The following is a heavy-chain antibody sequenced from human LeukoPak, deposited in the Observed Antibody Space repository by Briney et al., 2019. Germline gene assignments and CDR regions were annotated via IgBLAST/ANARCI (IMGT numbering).Heavy chain of an antibody. J-gene: IGHJ4*02. CDR1: GGSISSSSYY. CDR3: ARGVVIAPQTFDY. V-gene: IGHV4-39*07. D-gene: IGHD2-21*01. Sequence: SSETLSLTCTVSGGSISSSSYYWGWIRQPPGKGLEWIGSIYYSGSTNYNPSLKSRVTISVDTSKNQFSLKLSSVTAADTAVYYCARGVVIAPQTFDYWGQGTLVTVSS. CDR2: IYYSGST.